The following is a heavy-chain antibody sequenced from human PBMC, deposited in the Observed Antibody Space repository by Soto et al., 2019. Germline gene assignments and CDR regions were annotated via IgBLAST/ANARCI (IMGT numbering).Heavy chain of an antibody. V-gene: IGHV3-33*08. CDR3: SAAGNYYYGMDV. J-gene: IGHJ6*02. CDR2: IWYDGSNK. D-gene: IGHD6-13*01. CDR1: GVTFNAYW. Sequence: GGSMRLSCAASGVTFNAYWMSWVRQAPGKGLEWVAVIWYDGSNKYYADSVKGRFTISRDNSKNTLYLQMNSLRAEDTAVYYCSAAGNYYYGMDVWGQGTTVTVSS.